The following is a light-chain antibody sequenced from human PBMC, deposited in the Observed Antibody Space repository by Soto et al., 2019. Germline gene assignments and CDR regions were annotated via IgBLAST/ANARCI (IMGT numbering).Light chain of an antibody. V-gene: IGLV2-14*01. CDR1: SSDVGGYNY. CDR2: DVS. Sequence: SVLTQPASVSWSPGQSLTISCTGTSSDVGGYNYVSWYQQHPGKATKLMIYDVSNRPTAVSNRFSGSKSGNTASLTISGLQAEDEADYYCSSYTSSGTLGVFGNGLRDTAL. CDR3: SSYTSSGTLGV. J-gene: IGLJ1*01.